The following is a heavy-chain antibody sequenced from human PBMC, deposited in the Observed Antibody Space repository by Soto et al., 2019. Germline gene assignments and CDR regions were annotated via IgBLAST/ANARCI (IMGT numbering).Heavy chain of an antibody. Sequence: QVQLVQSGAEVKKPGSSVKVSCNASGGTFSSYAISWVRQAPGQGLEWMGGIIPIFGTANYAQKFQGRVTITADESTRTAYRELSSLRSEDTSVYYCAREGGMATTYYCDYWGQGTLVTVSS. D-gene: IGHD5-12*01. J-gene: IGHJ4*02. CDR1: GGTFSSYA. V-gene: IGHV1-69*12. CDR3: AREGGMATTYYCDY. CDR2: IIPIFGTA.